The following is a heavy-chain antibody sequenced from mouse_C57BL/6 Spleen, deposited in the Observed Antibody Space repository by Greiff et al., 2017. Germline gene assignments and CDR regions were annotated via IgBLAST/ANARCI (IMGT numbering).Heavy chain of an antibody. CDR2: ISSGGDYI. Sequence: EVKLQESGEGLVKPGGSLKLSCAASGFTFSSYAMSWVRQTPEKRLEWVAYISSGGDYIYYADPVKGRFTISRDNARNTLYLQMSSLKSEDTAMYYCTIYDGYYVGGAMDYWGQGTSVTVSS. D-gene: IGHD2-3*01. CDR1: GFTFSSYA. CDR3: TIYDGYYVGGAMDY. J-gene: IGHJ4*01. V-gene: IGHV5-9-1*02.